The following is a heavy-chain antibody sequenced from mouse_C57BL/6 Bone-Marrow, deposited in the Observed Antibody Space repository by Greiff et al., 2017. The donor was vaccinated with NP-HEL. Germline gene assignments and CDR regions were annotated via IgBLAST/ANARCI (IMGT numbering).Heavy chain of an antibody. V-gene: IGHV1-50*01. J-gene: IGHJ2*01. D-gene: IGHD1-1*01. Sequence: QVQLQQPGAELVKPGASVKLSCKASGYTFTSYWMQWVNQRPGQGLEWIGEIDPSDSYTNYNQKFKGKATLTVDTSSSTAYMQLSSLTSEDSAVYYCARDGTVVAPDYWGQGTTLTVSS. CDR3: ARDGTVVAPDY. CDR1: GYTFTSYW. CDR2: IDPSDSYT.